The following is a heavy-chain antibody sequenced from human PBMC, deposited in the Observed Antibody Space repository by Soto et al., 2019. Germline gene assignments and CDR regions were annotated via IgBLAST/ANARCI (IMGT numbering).Heavy chain of an antibody. D-gene: IGHD5-12*01. V-gene: IGHV4-34*02. CDR1: GESFIGYY. CDR3: ARTDIVTTNWFDP. J-gene: IGHJ5*02. Sequence: QVHLQQWGAGLLKPSETLSLTCAVYGESFIGYYWTWIRQPPGKALEWLGEINHRGSTNYNPSLKSRVTISVDTSKNQFSLKLSSVTAADTSVYYCARTDIVTTNWFDPWGQGTLVTVSS. CDR2: INHRGST.